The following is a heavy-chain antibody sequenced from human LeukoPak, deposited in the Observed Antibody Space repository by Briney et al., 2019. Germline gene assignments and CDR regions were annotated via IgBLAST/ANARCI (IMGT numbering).Heavy chain of an antibody. CDR1: TGSIRGDGYY. D-gene: IGHD3-9*01. Sequence: SQTLSLTCTVSTGSIRGDGYYWSWIRQHPGKGLEWLGHINSNGETHYNPSLKSRLTISVDTSKSQFSLELSSATAADTAVYYCARADLAGYQEDFDFWGQGALVTVSS. CDR2: INSNGET. CDR3: ARADLAGYQEDFDF. V-gene: IGHV4-31*03. J-gene: IGHJ4*02.